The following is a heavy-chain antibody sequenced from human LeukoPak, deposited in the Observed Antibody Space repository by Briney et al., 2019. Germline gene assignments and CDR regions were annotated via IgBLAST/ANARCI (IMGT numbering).Heavy chain of an antibody. V-gene: IGHV3-48*02. CDR3: ARGWATIPD. J-gene: IGHJ1*01. CDR1: GFTFSSYS. CDR2: ISSSSSTI. D-gene: IGHD5-24*01. Sequence: PGGSLRLSCAASGFTFSSYSMNWVRQAPGKGLEWVSYISSSSSTIYYADSVKGRFTISRDNAKNSLYLQMNSLREEDTALYYCARGWATIPDWGQGTLVTVSS.